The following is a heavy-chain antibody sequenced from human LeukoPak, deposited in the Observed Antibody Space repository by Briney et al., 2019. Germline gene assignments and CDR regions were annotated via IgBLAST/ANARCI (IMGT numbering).Heavy chain of an antibody. CDR3: ASKDPDDVDY. CDR2: IIPIFGTA. J-gene: IGHJ4*02. Sequence: GASVTVSCTASGGTFSIYAISWVRQAPGQGLEWMGGIIPIFGTANYAQKFQGRVTITADESTSTAYMELSSLRSEDTAVYYCASKDPDDVDYWGQGTLVTVSS. CDR1: GGTFSIYA. D-gene: IGHD1-14*01. V-gene: IGHV1-69*13.